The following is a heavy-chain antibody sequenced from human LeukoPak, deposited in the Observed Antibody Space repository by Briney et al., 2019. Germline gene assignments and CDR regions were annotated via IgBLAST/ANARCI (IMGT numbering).Heavy chain of an antibody. V-gene: IGHV4-39*07. J-gene: IGHJ6*02. CDR2: IYYSGST. CDR1: GGSISSSSYY. Sequence: SETLSLTCTVSGGSISSSSYYWGWIRQPPGKGLEWIGSIYYSGSTYYDPSLKSRVTISVDTSKNQFSLKLSSVTAADTAVYYCARGSGSHYLYYYYYGMDVWGQGTTVTVSS. D-gene: IGHD3-10*01. CDR3: ARGSGSHYLYYYYYGMDV.